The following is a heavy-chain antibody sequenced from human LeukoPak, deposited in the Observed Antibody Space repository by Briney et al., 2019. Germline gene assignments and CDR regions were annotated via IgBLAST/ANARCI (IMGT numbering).Heavy chain of an antibody. V-gene: IGHV1-69*05. J-gene: IGHJ4*02. CDR3: AREIIGPDDYGEVSNGNYFDY. CDR1: GGTFSNYA. CDR2: VIPIFHTT. Sequence: SVKVSCKTSGGTFSNYALNWVRQTPGQGLEWMGRVIPIFHTTNYAQRFQGRVTITTDESTSTAYMDLSSLRSEDTAVYYCAREIIGPDDYGEVSNGNYFDYWGQGTLVTVSS. D-gene: IGHD4-17*01.